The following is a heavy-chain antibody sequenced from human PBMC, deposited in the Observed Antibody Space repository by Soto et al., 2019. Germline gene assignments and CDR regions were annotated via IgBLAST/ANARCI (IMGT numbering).Heavy chain of an antibody. Sequence: AAVKVSCRAAGCTFTRYYMHWVRQAPGHGLEGMGIISPTGGATTYAQKFQGRVTMTRDPSTSTVYMELSSLRSDDTAMYYCARGGAATIYGMDVWGQGTTVTVSS. J-gene: IGHJ6*02. CDR2: ISPTGGAT. D-gene: IGHD6-25*01. CDR1: GCTFTRYY. V-gene: IGHV1-46*01. CDR3: ARGGAATIYGMDV.